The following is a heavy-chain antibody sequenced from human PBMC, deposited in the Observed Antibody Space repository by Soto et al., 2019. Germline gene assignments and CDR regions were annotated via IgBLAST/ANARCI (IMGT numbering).Heavy chain of an antibody. Sequence: QVQLEQSGAEVKKPGASVRVSCKAYGYTFTSYGFTWVRQAPGQGLEWMGCINAYTGARNYGQEFQGRVTMTTDTSTSTAYMDLRSLRSDDTAVYYCARGASKDYYLDYWGQGTLVTVSS. CDR2: INAYTGAR. V-gene: IGHV1-18*04. CDR3: ARGASKDYYLDY. J-gene: IGHJ4*02. CDR1: GYTFTSYG.